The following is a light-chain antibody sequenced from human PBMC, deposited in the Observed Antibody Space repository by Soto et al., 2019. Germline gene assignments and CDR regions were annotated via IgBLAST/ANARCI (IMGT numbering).Light chain of an antibody. CDR3: QSYDSSLSGYV. CDR1: SSNIGAGFS. Sequence: QSVLTQPPSVSGAPGQRVTISCTGSSSNIGAGFSVHWYQQLPGTAPKLLIYNDNSRPSGVPDRFSGSKSGTSASLAITGLQSEDEADYYCQSYDSSLSGYVFGTGTKLTVL. J-gene: IGLJ1*01. CDR2: NDN. V-gene: IGLV1-40*01.